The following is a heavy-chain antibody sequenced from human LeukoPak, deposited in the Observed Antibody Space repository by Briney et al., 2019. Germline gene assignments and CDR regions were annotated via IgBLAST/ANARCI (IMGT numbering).Heavy chain of an antibody. CDR2: IRNDESNK. D-gene: IGHD4-17*01. V-gene: IGHV3-30*02. CDR3: AKDRDMTTVTGPDY. Sequence: GGSLRLSCAASGSTFSSYGMHWVRQAPGKGLEWVAFIRNDESNKYYADSVKGRFTIFRDYSKNTLYLQMNSLRAQDTAVYYCAKDRDMTTVTGPDYWGQGSLVTVSS. CDR1: GSTFSSYG. J-gene: IGHJ4*02.